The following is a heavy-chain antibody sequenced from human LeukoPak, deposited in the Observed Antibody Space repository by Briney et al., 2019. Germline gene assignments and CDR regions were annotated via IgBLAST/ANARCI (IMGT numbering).Heavy chain of an antibody. CDR3: ARDLQFGSGSY. V-gene: IGHV4-39*07. D-gene: IGHD3-10*01. CDR1: GFTFSSYW. Sequence: GSLRLSCAASGFTFSSYWMGWVRQPPGKGLEWIGSIFYSGNTYYNPSLKSRVTISVDTSKNQFSLKLSSVTAADTAVYYCARDLQFGSGSYWGQGTLVTVSS. J-gene: IGHJ4*02. CDR2: IFYSGNT.